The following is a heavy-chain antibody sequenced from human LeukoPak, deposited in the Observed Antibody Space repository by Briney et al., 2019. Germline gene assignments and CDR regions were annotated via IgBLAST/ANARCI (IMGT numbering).Heavy chain of an antibody. J-gene: IGHJ4*02. CDR1: GFTFSNYW. CDR2: INRDGTIT. V-gene: IGHV3-74*03. Sequence: KPGGSLRLSCAASGFTFSNYWVHWVRHAPGKGLVWVSRINRDGTITKYADSVKGRFTVSRDNAKNTLNLQMNSLRAEDTAVYYCARDKKSGESSDIDYWGQGTLVTVSS. D-gene: IGHD3-10*01. CDR3: ARDKKSGESSDIDY.